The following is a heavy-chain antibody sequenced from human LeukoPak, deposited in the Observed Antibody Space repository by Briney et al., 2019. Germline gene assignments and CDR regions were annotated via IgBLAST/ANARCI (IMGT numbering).Heavy chain of an antibody. CDR1: GFTFSSYW. J-gene: IGHJ6*04. CDR2: INSDGSST. V-gene: IGHV3-74*01. D-gene: IGHD3-10*01. Sequence: GGSLRLSCAASGFTFSSYWMHWVRQAPGKGLVWVSRINSDGSSTSYADSVKGRFTISRDNAKNTLYLQMNSLRAEDTAVYYCAREDVGYYYYGMDFWGKGTTVTVSS. CDR3: AREDVGYYYYGMDF.